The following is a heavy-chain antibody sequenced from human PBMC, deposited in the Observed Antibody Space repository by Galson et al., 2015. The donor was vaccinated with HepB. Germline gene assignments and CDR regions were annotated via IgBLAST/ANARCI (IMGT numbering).Heavy chain of an antibody. Sequence: VKVSCKASGYTFTNYGISWVRQAPGQGLEWIGWTSAYNGNTNYAQKVQDRVIMTTDTSTRTAYMELRSLRFDDTAVYYCARDETGGSGWFRVLDHWGQGTPVTVSS. CDR3: ARDETGGSGWFRVLDH. CDR1: GYTFTNYG. CDR2: TSAYNGNT. D-gene: IGHD6-13*01. V-gene: IGHV1-18*01. J-gene: IGHJ4*02.